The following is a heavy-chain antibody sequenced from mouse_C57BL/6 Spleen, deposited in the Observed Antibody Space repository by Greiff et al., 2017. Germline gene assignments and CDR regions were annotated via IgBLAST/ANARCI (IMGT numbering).Heavy chain of an antibody. V-gene: IGHV5-16*01. CDR2: INYDGSST. Sequence: EVKLVESEGGLVQPGSSMKLSCTASGFTFSDYYMAWVRQVPEKGLEWVANINYDGSSTYYLDSLKSRFIISRDNAKNILYLQMSSLKSEDTATYYCARDGYYAAMDYWGQGTSVTVSS. CDR1: GFTFSDYY. J-gene: IGHJ4*01. D-gene: IGHD2-3*01. CDR3: ARDGYYAAMDY.